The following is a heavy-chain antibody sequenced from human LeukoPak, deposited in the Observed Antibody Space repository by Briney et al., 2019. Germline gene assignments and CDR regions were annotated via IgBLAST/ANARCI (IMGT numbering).Heavy chain of an antibody. Sequence: PSETLSLTCTVSGGSISSYYWSWIRQPPGKGLEWIGYIYYSGSTNYNPSLKSRVTISVDTSKNQFSLKLSSVTAADTAVYYCARPYCSAGSCYSNFDSWGQGTLVTVSS. CDR2: IYYSGST. CDR3: ARPYCSAGSCYSNFDS. D-gene: IGHD2-15*01. CDR1: GGSISSYY. V-gene: IGHV4-59*12. J-gene: IGHJ4*02.